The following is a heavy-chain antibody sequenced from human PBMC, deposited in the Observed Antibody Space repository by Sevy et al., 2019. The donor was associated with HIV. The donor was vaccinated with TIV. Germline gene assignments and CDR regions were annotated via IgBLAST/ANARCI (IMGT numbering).Heavy chain of an antibody. Sequence: GGSLRLSCAASGFTFDDYAMHWVRQAPGKGLEWVSLISWDGGSTYYADSLKGRFTISRDNSKNSLYLQMNSLRAEDTALYYSAKAGVAAMVKRGYYYYMDVWGKGTTVTVSS. CDR1: GFTFDDYA. CDR3: AKAGVAAMVKRGYYYYMDV. J-gene: IGHJ6*03. V-gene: IGHV3-43D*04. CDR2: ISWDGGST. D-gene: IGHD5-18*01.